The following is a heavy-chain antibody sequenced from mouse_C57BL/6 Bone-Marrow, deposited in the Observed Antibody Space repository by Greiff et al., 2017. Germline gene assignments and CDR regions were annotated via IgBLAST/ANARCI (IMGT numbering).Heavy chain of an antibody. J-gene: IGHJ2*01. CDR1: GYTFTSYW. Sequence: QVQLQQPGAELVKPGASVKLSCKASGYTFTSYWMQWVKQRPGQGLEWIGEIDPSDSYTNYNKQFKGKGTLTVDTSSRTAYMPLSSLTSEDSAVYYCARGGLRRRRRVVWDYWGQGTTLTVSS. CDR2: IDPSDSYT. D-gene: IGHD2-2*01. CDR3: ARGGLRRRRRVVWDY. V-gene: IGHV1-50*01.